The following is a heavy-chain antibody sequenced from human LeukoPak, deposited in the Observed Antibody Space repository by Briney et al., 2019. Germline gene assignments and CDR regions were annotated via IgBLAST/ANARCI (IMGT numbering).Heavy chain of an antibody. CDR1: GFTFSSYA. CDR2: ISGSSDRT. Sequence: GGSLRLSCAASGFTFSSYAMTWVRQAPGKGLDWVSAISGSSDRTHYADSVKDRFTISRDNSKNTLYLQMNSLRAEDTAVYFCAKTYYYDSSGRTDFEFWGQGTLVTVSS. V-gene: IGHV3-23*01. J-gene: IGHJ4*02. D-gene: IGHD3-22*01. CDR3: AKTYYYDSSGRTDFEF.